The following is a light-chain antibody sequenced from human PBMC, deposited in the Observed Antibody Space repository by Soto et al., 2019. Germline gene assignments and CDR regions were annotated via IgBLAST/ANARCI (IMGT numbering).Light chain of an antibody. Sequence: QSALTQPASVSGSPGQSITISCTGTRRDVGGYNYVSWYQQYPGKSPKLLIYEVTHRPSGVSNRFSASKSANTASLTISGLQADDEADYYCSSYSNSSIYVFGTGTKLTVL. J-gene: IGLJ1*01. CDR2: EVT. CDR3: SSYSNSSIYV. V-gene: IGLV2-14*01. CDR1: RRDVGGYNY.